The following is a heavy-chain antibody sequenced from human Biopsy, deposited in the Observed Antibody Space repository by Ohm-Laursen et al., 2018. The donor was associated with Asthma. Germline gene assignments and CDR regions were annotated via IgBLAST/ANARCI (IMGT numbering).Heavy chain of an antibody. D-gene: IGHD1-20*01. V-gene: IGHV4-34*01. CDR1: GGYLTGHY. CDR2: IDQSGYT. J-gene: IGHJ5*02. CDR3: SRAAITGIRGWCDP. Sequence: TLSLTCTVYGGYLTGHYWNWIRQPPGKGLEWIGEIDQSGYTNYNPSLKSRVTISADTSKNQFHLNLSSVTAADTAVYFCSRAAITGIRGWCDPWGQGTQVTVSS.